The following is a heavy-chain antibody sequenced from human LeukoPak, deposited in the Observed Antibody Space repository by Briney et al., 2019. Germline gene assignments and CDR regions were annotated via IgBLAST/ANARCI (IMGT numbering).Heavy chain of an antibody. Sequence: ASVKVSCKASGYTFTSYGISWVRQAPGQGLEWVGWISAYNGNTNYAQKLQGRVTMTTDTSTSTAYMELRSLRSDDTAVYYCASSSPFGYYYDSSGYPFDYWGQGTLVTVSS. D-gene: IGHD3-22*01. J-gene: IGHJ4*02. CDR1: GYTFTSYG. V-gene: IGHV1-18*01. CDR2: ISAYNGNT. CDR3: ASSSPFGYYYDSSGYPFDY.